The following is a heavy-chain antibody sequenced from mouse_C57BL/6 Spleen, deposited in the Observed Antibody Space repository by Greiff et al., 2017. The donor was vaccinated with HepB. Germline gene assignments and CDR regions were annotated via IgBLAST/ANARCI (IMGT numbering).Heavy chain of an antibody. CDR2: ISGGGGNT. Sequence: EVKLVESGGGLVKPGGSLKLSCAASGFTFSSYTMSWVRQTPEKRLEWVATISGGGGNTYYPDSVKGRFTISRDNAKNTLYLQMSSLRSEDTALYYCARHNWDEGWFAYWGQGTLVTVSA. V-gene: IGHV5-9*01. CDR1: GFTFSSYT. J-gene: IGHJ3*01. D-gene: IGHD4-1*01. CDR3: ARHNWDEGWFAY.